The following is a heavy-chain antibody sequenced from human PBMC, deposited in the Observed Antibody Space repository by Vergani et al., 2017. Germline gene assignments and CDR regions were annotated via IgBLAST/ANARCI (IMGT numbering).Heavy chain of an antibody. CDR3: AKSIRGVLFDY. V-gene: IGHV3-9*01. CDR1: GFTFDDYA. J-gene: IGHJ4*02. CDR2: ISWNSGSI. D-gene: IGHD2-8*01. Sequence: EVQLVESGGGLVQPGGSLRLSCAASGFTFDDYAMHWVRQAPGKGLEWVSGISWNSGSIGYADSVKGRFTISRDNAKNSLYLQMNSLRAEDTALYYCAKSIRGVLFDYWGQGTLVTVSS.